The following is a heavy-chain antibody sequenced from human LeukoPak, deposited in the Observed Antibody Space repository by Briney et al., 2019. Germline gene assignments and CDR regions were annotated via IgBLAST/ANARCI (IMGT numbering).Heavy chain of an antibody. J-gene: IGHJ4*02. CDR2: INNRGST. V-gene: IGHV4-34*01. D-gene: IGHD2-2*01. CDR3: ARGSGGLGYCSSTICPKIYYFDY. Sequence: IREINNRGSTNYNPSLKSRVTISVDTSKNQFSLKLSSVTAADTAVYYCARGSGGLGYCSSTICPKIYYFDYWGQGTLVTVSS.